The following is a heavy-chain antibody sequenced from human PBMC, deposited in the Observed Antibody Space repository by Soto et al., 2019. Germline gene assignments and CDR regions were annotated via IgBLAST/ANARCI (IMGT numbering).Heavy chain of an antibody. CDR1: GGSISSGGYS. V-gene: IGHV4-30-2*01. J-gene: IGHJ5*01. Sequence: SETLSLTCAVSGGSISSGGYSWSWIRQPPGKGLEWIGYIYHSGSTHYNPSLKSRVTISVDRSKNQFSLKLSSVTAADTAIYYCAREPPGYGSGWFDFRGRGTLVTVSS. D-gene: IGHD6-19*01. CDR2: IYHSGST. CDR3: AREPPGYGSGWFDF.